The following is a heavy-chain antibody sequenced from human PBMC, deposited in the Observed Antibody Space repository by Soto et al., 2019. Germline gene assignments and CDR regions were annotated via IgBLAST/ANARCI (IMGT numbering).Heavy chain of an antibody. V-gene: IGHV4-30-4*01. CDR2: IYYSGST. CDR3: ATITIFGVFDY. D-gene: IGHD3-3*01. Sequence: SETLSLTCTVSGGSISSGDYYWSWIRQPPGKGLEWIGYIYYSGSTYYNPSLKSRVTISVDTSKNQFSLKLSSVTAADTAVYYCATITIFGVFDYWGQGTLVTVSS. J-gene: IGHJ4*02. CDR1: GGSISSGDYY.